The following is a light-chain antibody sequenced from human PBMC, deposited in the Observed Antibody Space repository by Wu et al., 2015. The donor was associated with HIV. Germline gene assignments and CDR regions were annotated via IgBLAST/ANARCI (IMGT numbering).Light chain of an antibody. V-gene: IGKV3-20*01. CDR1: QSVTTSY. Sequence: EIVLTQSPGTLSLSPGERATLSCRASQSVTTSYLAWYQQKPGQAPRLLIYGASSRATGIPDRFSGSGSGTGFTLSISRLEPEDFAVYYCHQYGSSPWTFGQGTKVEIK. J-gene: IGKJ1*01. CDR3: HQYGSSPWT. CDR2: GAS.